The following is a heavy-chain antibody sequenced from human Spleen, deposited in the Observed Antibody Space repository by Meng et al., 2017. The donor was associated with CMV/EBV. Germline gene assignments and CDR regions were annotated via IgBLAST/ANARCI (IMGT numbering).Heavy chain of an antibody. CDR2: IIPIVGVT. Sequence: KASGGNFSSSTISWVRQAPGQGLEWMGRIIPIVGVTKYAQRFQGRVTISADRSTSTAYMELSSLTSEDTAMYYCATSRLPAGNWFDPWGQGTLVTVSS. CDR3: ATSRLPAGNWFDP. V-gene: IGHV1-69*02. CDR1: GGNFSSST. J-gene: IGHJ5*02. D-gene: IGHD2-2*01.